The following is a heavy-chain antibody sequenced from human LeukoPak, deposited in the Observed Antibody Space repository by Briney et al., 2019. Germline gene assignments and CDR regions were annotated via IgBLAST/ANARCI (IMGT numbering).Heavy chain of an antibody. Sequence: PSETLSLTCTVSGGSISSSSYYWGWIRQPPGKGLEWIGSIYYSGSTYYNPSLKSRVTISVDTSKNQFSLKLSSVTAADTAVYYCARLTIVVVVAAHTFRLEQKRFYFDYWGQGTLVTVSS. CDR1: GGSISSSSYY. CDR3: ARLTIVVVVAAHTFRLEQKRFYFDY. CDR2: IYYSGST. V-gene: IGHV4-39*01. J-gene: IGHJ4*02. D-gene: IGHD2-15*01.